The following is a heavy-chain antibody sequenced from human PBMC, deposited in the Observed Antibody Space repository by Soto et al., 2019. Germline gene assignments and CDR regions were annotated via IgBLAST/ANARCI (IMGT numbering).Heavy chain of an antibody. Sequence: PGGSLRLSCAASGFTFSSYSMNWVRQAPGKGLEWVSSISSSSSYIYYADSVKGRFTISRDNAKNSLYLQMNSLRAEETAVYYCARGPTIFGIRFDPWGQGTLVTVXS. CDR1: GFTFSSYS. J-gene: IGHJ5*02. CDR3: ARGPTIFGIRFDP. CDR2: ISSSSSYI. V-gene: IGHV3-21*01. D-gene: IGHD3-3*01.